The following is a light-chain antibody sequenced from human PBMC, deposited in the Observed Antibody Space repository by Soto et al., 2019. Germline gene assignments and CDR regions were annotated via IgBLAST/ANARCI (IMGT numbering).Light chain of an antibody. V-gene: IGKV3-11*01. Sequence: PLSLSPGERATLSCRASQSVSSYLAWYQQKPGQAPRLLIYDASNSASGISARFSGSGSGTDFTLIISSLEPEDFAVYYCQQRSNWPLTFGGGTKVDIK. CDR2: DAS. CDR3: QQRSNWPLT. J-gene: IGKJ4*01. CDR1: QSVSSY.